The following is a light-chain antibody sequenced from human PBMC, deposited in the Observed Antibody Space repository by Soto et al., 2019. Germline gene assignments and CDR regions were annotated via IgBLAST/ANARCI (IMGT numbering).Light chain of an antibody. V-gene: IGKV1-39*01. CDR2: SAS. CDR1: HSISTY. J-gene: IGKJ4*01. Sequence: DIQMTQSPSSLSASVGDRVTITCRANHSISTYLNWYQQKPGKAPKLLIYSASNLQSGVPSRFSGSGSGTDFTLTISSLQPEDFATYFCQQGYNTPLTFGGGTKVEIK. CDR3: QQGYNTPLT.